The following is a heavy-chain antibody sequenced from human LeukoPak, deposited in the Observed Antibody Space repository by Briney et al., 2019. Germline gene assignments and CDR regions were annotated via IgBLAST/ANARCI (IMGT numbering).Heavy chain of an antibody. CDR1: GFTFSNAW. J-gene: IGHJ6*03. V-gene: IGHV3-15*01. D-gene: IGHD6-13*01. Sequence: GGSLRLSCAASGFTFSNAWMSWVRQAPGKGLEWVGRIKSKTDGGTTDYAAPVKGRFSISRDDSKNTLFLQMNSLKSEDTAVYYCTTEIPAAGTRHYYYYYYMDVWGKGTTVTVSS. CDR2: IKSKTDGGTT. CDR3: TTEIPAAGTRHYYYYYYMDV.